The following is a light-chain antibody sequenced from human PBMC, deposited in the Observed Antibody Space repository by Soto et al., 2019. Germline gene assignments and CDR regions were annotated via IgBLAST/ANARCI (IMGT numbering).Light chain of an antibody. Sequence: QSALTQPASVSGSPGQSITISCTGTSSDVGSHNLVSWYQQHPGKAPKLVIYDVNNRPSGVSNRFSGSKSANTASLTVSGLQAEDEADYYCCSYAGTSLWVFGGGTKVTVL. CDR2: DVN. CDR1: SSDVGSHNL. V-gene: IGLV2-23*02. J-gene: IGLJ3*02. CDR3: CSYAGTSLWV.